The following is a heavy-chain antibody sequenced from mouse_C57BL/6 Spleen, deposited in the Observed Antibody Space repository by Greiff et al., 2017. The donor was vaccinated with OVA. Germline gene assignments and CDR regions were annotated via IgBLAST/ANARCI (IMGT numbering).Heavy chain of an antibody. D-gene: IGHD1-1*01. J-gene: IGHJ3*01. V-gene: IGHV1-52*01. Sequence: VQLQQPGAELVRPGSSVKLSCKASGYTFTSYWMHWVKQRPIQGLEWIGNIDPSDSETHYNQKFKDKATLTVDKSSSTAYMQLSSLTSEDSAVYYCARGGAYCYGSSYSYWGQGTLVTVSA. CDR2: IDPSDSET. CDR1: GYTFTSYW. CDR3: ARGGAYCYGSSYSY.